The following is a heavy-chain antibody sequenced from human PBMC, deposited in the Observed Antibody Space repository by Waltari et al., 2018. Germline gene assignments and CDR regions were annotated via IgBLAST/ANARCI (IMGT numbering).Heavy chain of an antibody. D-gene: IGHD3-10*02. J-gene: IGHJ4*02. CDR1: NTSFSSYG. V-gene: IGHV3-30*03. Sequence: QAQLVESGGGVVQPGRSLRLSCEASNTSFSSYGMQWIRQAPGKGLQWVAVISYDGSNTDYADSVRGRFTVSRDNSKNTLYLQMNSLRGDDTAVYFCARGSGGWATYVRLWGQGTLVSVSA. CDR3: ARGSGGWATYVRL. CDR2: ISYDGSNT.